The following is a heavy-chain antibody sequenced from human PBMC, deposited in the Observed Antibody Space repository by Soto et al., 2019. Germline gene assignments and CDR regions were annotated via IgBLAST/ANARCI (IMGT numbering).Heavy chain of an antibody. Sequence: QVQLVEPGGGLVQPGRSLRLSCAAFGFTFSNYGMHWVRQAPGKGLEWVAVIYYDGSKKYYADSVKGRFTISRDNSENTLYLQMNSLRAEDTAVYYCTRDIASHYFDLWGRGTLVTVSS. CDR3: TRDIASHYFDL. CDR2: IYYDGSKK. D-gene: IGHD6-13*01. J-gene: IGHJ2*01. V-gene: IGHV3-33*01. CDR1: GFTFSNYG.